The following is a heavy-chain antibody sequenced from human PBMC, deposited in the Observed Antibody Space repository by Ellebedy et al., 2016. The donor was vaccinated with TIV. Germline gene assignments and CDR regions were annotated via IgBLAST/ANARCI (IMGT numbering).Heavy chain of an antibody. CDR1: GFTFSSFT. V-gene: IGHV3-21*01. J-gene: IGHJ4*02. Sequence: GESLKISCAASGFTFSSFTMNWVRQAPGKGLEWVSSISSSGTYIHNADSVMGRFTISRDNAKNSLYLQMNRLRVEDTAIYYCARPAASYSSSWYDFDCWGQGTLVTVSS. D-gene: IGHD6-13*01. CDR3: ARPAASYSSSWYDFDC. CDR2: ISSSGTYI.